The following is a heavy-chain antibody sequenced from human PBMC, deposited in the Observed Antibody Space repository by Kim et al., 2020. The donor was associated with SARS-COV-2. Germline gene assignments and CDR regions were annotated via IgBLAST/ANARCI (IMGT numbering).Heavy chain of an antibody. CDR2: IIPIFGTA. CDR1: GGTFSSYA. Sequence: SVKVSCKASGGTFSSYAISWVRQAPGQGLEWMGGIIPIFGTANYAQKFQGRVTITADESTSTAYMELSSLRSEDTAVYYCAREGGYYGSGSYFSKEQRNWFDPWGQGTLVTVSS. CDR3: AREGGYYGSGSYFSKEQRNWFDP. J-gene: IGHJ5*02. D-gene: IGHD3-10*01. V-gene: IGHV1-69*13.